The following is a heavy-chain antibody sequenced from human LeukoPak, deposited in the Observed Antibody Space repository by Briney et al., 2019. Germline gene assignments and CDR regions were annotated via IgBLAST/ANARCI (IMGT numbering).Heavy chain of an antibody. CDR1: GGSISSYY. D-gene: IGHD3-22*01. J-gene: IGHJ3*02. CDR3: ARGLFSHYYDSSGYSTHDAFDI. CDR2: IYTSGST. V-gene: IGHV4-4*07. Sequence: SETLSLXCTVSGGSISSYYWSWIRQPAGKGLEWIGRIYTSGSTNYNPSLKSRVTMSVDTSKNQFSLKLSSVTAADTAVYYCARGLFSHYYDSSGYSTHDAFDIWGQGTMVTVSS.